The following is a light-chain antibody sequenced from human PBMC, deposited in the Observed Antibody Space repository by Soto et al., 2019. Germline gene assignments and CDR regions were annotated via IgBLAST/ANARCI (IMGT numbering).Light chain of an antibody. Sequence: DIQMTQSPSTLSGSVGDRVTITCRASQTISSWLAWYQQKPGKAPKLLIYKASTLKSGVPSRFSGSGSGTEFTLTISSLQSEDFAVYYCQQYVHWPPGTFGQGTKVDIK. J-gene: IGKJ1*01. CDR1: QTISSW. CDR3: QQYVHWPPGT. CDR2: KAS. V-gene: IGKV1-5*03.